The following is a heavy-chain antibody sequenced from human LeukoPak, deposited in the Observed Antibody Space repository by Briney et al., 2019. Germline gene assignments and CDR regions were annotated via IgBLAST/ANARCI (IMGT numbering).Heavy chain of an antibody. Sequence: PSETLSLTCTVSGGSISSCYWSWIRQPPGKGLEWIGYIYYSGSTNYNPSLKSRVTISVDTSKKQFSLKLSSVTAADTAVYYCARGTAAANIQLDAFDIWGQGTTVTVSS. D-gene: IGHD6-13*01. V-gene: IGHV4-59*01. CDR2: IYYSGST. J-gene: IGHJ3*02. CDR1: GGSISSCY. CDR3: ARGTAAANIQLDAFDI.